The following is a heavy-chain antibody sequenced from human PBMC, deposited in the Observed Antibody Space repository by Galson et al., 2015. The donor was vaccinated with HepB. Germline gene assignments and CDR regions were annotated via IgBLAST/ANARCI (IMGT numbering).Heavy chain of an antibody. Sequence: TLSLTCTVSGGSISSYYWSWIRQPPGKGLEWIGYIYYSGSTNYNPSLKSRVTISVDTSKNQFSLKLSSVTAADTAVYYCALNSGYDSSGYYYFDPWGQGTLVTVSS. CDR2: IYYSGST. J-gene: IGHJ5*02. CDR1: GGSISSYY. D-gene: IGHD3-22*01. CDR3: ALNSGYDSSGYYYFDP. V-gene: IGHV4-59*01.